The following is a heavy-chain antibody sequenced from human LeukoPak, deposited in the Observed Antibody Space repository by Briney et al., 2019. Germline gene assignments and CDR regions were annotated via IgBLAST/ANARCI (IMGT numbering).Heavy chain of an antibody. CDR2: INSDGSTT. CDR1: GFTFSSYW. CDR3: ARVLEDSRSWYTAGYDYYYGMDV. J-gene: IGHJ6*02. D-gene: IGHD6-13*01. Sequence: GGSLRLSCAASGFTFSSYWMHWFRHAPGKGLVWVSRINSDGSTTNYADSVKGRFTISRDNAKNTLYLQMNSLRAEDTAVYYCARVLEDSRSWYTAGYDYYYGMDVWGQGTTVTVSS. V-gene: IGHV3-74*01.